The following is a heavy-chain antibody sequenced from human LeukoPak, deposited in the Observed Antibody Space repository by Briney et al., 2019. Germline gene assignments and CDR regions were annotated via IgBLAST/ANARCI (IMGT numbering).Heavy chain of an antibody. V-gene: IGHV1-2*02. D-gene: IGHD3-22*01. CDR3: AREGSRYYDSSDDYYGMDV. CDR1: GYTFTGYY. Sequence: ASVKVSCKASGYTFTGYYMHWVRQAPGQELEWMGWINPNSGGTNYAQKFQGRVTMTRDTSISTAYMELSRLRSDDTAVYYCAREGSRYYDSSDDYYGMDVWGQGTTVTVSS. J-gene: IGHJ6*02. CDR2: INPNSGGT.